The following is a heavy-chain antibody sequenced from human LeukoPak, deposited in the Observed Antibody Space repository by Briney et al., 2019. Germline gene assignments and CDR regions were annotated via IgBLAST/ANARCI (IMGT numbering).Heavy chain of an antibody. D-gene: IGHD5-18*01. J-gene: IGHJ4*02. CDR3: AKDVDTAMVTAGDY. CDR2: ISGSGGST. CDR1: GFTFSSYA. Sequence: PGGPLRLSCAASGFTFSSYAMSWVRQAPGKGLEWVSAISGSGGSTYYADSVKGRFTISRDNSKNTLYLQMNSLRAEDTAVYYCAKDVDTAMVTAGDYWGQGTLVTVSS. V-gene: IGHV3-23*01.